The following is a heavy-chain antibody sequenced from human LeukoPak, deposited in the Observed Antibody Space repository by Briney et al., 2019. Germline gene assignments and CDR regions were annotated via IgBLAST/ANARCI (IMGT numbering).Heavy chain of an antibody. CDR1: GYTFTMYY. Sequence: ASVKVSCKASGYTFTMYYMHWVRQAPGQGLEWMGWINPNSGGTNYAQKFQGRVTMTRDTSISTAYMELSRLRSDDTAVYYCARGGYSYDFWSGSNAFDIWGQGTMVTVSS. CDR2: INPNSGGT. CDR3: ARGGYSYDFWSGSNAFDI. D-gene: IGHD3-3*01. V-gene: IGHV1-2*02. J-gene: IGHJ3*02.